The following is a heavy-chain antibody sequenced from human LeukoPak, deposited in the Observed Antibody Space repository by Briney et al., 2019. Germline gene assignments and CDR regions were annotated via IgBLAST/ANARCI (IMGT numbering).Heavy chain of an antibody. V-gene: IGHV1-18*01. CDR2: ISVYNGKT. D-gene: IGHD6-13*01. CDR1: GYDFSSYG. CDR3: ARERGQQLGY. J-gene: IGHJ4*02. Sequence: GASVNVSCKASGYDFSSYGISWVRHAPGQGLQWMGWISVYNGKTNYGPLQGRVTMTTDTSTGTAYMELRSLRSDDTAVYYCARERGQQLGYWGQGTLVTVSS.